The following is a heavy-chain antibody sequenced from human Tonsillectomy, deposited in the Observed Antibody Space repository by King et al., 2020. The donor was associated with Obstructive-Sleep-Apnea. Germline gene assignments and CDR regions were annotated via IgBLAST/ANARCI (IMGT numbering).Heavy chain of an antibody. CDR2: ISYEGSNK. D-gene: IGHD3-3*01. Sequence: VQLVESGGGVVQPGRSLRLSCAASGFTFSSYAIYWVRQAPGKGLEWVAVISYEGSNKFYADSVKGRFTVSRDNSKNTLFLQMNSRRAEDTAVYYCARDRGLVVCYDFEYYYSGMDVWGQGTTVTVSS. CDR1: GFTFSSYA. CDR3: ARDRGLVVCYDFEYYYSGMDV. J-gene: IGHJ6*02. V-gene: IGHV3-30*04.